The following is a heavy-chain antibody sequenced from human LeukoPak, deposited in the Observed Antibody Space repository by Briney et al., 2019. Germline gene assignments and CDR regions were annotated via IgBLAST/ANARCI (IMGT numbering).Heavy chain of an antibody. CDR3: AREYTGGWPDY. J-gene: IGHJ4*02. Sequence: GGSLRLSCAASGFTFSSYWMSWVRQAPGKGLEWVSSISSSSSYIYYADSVKGRFTISRDNAKKSLYLQMNSLRAEDTAVYYCAREYTGGWPDYWGQGTLVTVSS. CDR2: ISSSSSYI. CDR1: GFTFSSYW. V-gene: IGHV3-21*01. D-gene: IGHD6-19*01.